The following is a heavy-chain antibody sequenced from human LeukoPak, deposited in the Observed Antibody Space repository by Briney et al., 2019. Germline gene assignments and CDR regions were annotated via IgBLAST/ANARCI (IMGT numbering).Heavy chain of an antibody. Sequence: GGSLRLSCAASGFIFSSYWMTWVRQAPGKGLEWVANIKQAGSENSYVDSVKGRFTISRDNAKNSLYLQMNSLRAEDTALYYCAKDSDSSGYYQFQHWGQGTLVTVSS. V-gene: IGHV3-7*03. CDR2: IKQAGSEN. D-gene: IGHD3-22*01. CDR1: GFIFSSYW. J-gene: IGHJ1*01. CDR3: AKDSDSSGYYQFQH.